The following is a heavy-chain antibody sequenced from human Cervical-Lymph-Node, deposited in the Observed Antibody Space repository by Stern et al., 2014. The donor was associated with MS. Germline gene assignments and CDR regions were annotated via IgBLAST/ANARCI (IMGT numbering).Heavy chain of an antibody. CDR3: TRGRTYKTGWYPY. CDR2: ISAGNGDT. Sequence: QVQLVESGAEVKKPGASVNVSCKASGYSFDTYAIHWLRQAPGQRPEWMGWISAGNGDTKYSQKFQGRVTIDRDTSATTAYLELRSLESEDTAIYYCTRGRTYKTGWYPYWGQGTLVTVFS. J-gene: IGHJ4*02. CDR1: GYSFDTYA. D-gene: IGHD6-19*01. V-gene: IGHV1-3*01.